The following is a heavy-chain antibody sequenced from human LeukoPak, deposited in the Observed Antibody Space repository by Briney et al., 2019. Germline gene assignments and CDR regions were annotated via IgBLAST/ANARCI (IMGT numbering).Heavy chain of an antibody. CDR3: ARTSVTYDY. CDR2: IRQDGKSK. D-gene: IGHD4-17*01. CDR1: GFAFSDSW. J-gene: IGHJ4*02. V-gene: IGHV3-7*01. Sequence: PGGSLRLSCAASGFAFSDSWMTWVRRAPGKGLEWVANIRQDGKSKYYVDSVKGRFTISRDNAHSTLYLDMNSLRAEDTAVYYCARTSVTYDYWGQGTLVTVSS.